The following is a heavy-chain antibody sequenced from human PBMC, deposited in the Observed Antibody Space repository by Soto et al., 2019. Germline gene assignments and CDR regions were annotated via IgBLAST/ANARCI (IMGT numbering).Heavy chain of an antibody. V-gene: IGHV4-31*03. CDR2: IYYSGST. D-gene: IGHD2-21*02. CDR3: ARDASDCGGDCYSSSAFDI. CDR1: GGSISSGGYY. J-gene: IGHJ3*02. Sequence: PSETLSLTCTVSGGSISSGGYYWSWIRQHPGKGLEWIGYIYYSGSTYYNPSLKSRVTISVDTSKNQFSLKLGSVTAADTAVYYCARDASDCGGDCYSSSAFDIWGQGTMVTVSS.